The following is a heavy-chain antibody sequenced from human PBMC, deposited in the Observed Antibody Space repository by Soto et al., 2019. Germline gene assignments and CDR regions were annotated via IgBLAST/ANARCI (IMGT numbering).Heavy chain of an antibody. CDR3: ARGMGAVGGHYYYGMDV. V-gene: IGHV3-30-3*01. D-gene: IGHD3-16*01. Sequence: QVQLVESGGGVVQPGRSLRLSCAASGFTFSSYAMHWVRQAPGKGLEWVAVISYDGSNKYYADSVKGRFTISRDNSKNTLYLQMNSLRAEDTAVYYCARGMGAVGGHYYYGMDVWGQGTTVTVSS. CDR1: GFTFSSYA. CDR2: ISYDGSNK. J-gene: IGHJ6*02.